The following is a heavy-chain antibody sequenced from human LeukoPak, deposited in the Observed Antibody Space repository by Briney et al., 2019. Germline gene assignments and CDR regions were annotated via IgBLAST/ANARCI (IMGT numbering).Heavy chain of an antibody. CDR1: GFIFSGSW. D-gene: IGHD2-15*01. V-gene: IGHV3-7*03. Sequence: GGSLRLSCTASGFIFSGSWMAWIRQAPGKGLEWVAIIKKDGSEKYYVGSMKGRFTISRDNAKNSLFLQMNSLRAEDTAIYYCTTDTWYSAGHWGQGTLVTVSS. CDR3: TTDTWYSAGH. J-gene: IGHJ4*02. CDR2: IKKDGSEK.